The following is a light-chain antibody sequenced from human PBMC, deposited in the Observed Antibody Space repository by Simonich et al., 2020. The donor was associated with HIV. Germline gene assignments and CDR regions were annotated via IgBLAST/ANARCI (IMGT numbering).Light chain of an antibody. CDR3: LLYYGSDHLGV. V-gene: IGLV7-43*01. CDR1: TGAVTSGYY. Sequence: QTVVTQEPSLTVSPGGTVTLPCASSTGAVTSGYYPNWFQQNPGQAPRPLFYATSNKYSWTPARFSGSLLGGKAALTLSGVQPEDEAEYYCLLYYGSDHLGVFGGRTKLTVL. CDR2: ATS. J-gene: IGLJ3*02.